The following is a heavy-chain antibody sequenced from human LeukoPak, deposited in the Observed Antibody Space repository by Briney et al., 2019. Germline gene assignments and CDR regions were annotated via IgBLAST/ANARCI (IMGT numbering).Heavy chain of an antibody. D-gene: IGHD6-13*01. Sequence: GGSLRLSCAASGFTFSSYATSWVRQAPGKGLEWVSAISGSGGSTYYADSVKGRFTISRVNSKNTLYLQMNSLRAEDTAVYYCAQRGRGAAAAFDYWGQGTLVTVSS. J-gene: IGHJ4*02. V-gene: IGHV3-23*01. CDR2: ISGSGGST. CDR3: AQRGRGAAAAFDY. CDR1: GFTFSSYA.